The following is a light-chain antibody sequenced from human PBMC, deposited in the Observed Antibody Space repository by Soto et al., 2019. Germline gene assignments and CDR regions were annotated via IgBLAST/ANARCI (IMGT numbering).Light chain of an antibody. V-gene: IGLV1-47*01. Sequence: QSVLTQPPSASGTPGQGVTISCSGSSSNIGSNYVYWYQQLPGSAPKLLIYKNNQRPSGVPDRFSGSKSGTSASLAISGLRSEDEADYYCSAWDVRLSGPGWVFGGGTKLTVL. CDR2: KNN. J-gene: IGLJ3*02. CDR1: SSNIGSNY. CDR3: SAWDVRLSGPGWV.